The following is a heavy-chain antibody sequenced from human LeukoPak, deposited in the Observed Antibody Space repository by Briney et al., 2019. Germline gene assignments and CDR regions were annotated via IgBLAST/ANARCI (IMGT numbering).Heavy chain of an antibody. CDR3: ARVPEPTYYYDSRTPYYFDY. J-gene: IGHJ4*02. V-gene: IGHV4-59*01. CDR1: GGSISSYY. CDR2: IYDTGSTRYNT. D-gene: IGHD3-22*01. Sequence: SETLSLTCTVSGGSISSYYWSWIRQPPGKGLQWIGYIYDTGSTRYNTNYNPSLKTRVTISVDTSKSQFSLKLSSVTAADTAVYYCARVPEPTYYYDSRTPYYFDYWGQGTLVTVSS.